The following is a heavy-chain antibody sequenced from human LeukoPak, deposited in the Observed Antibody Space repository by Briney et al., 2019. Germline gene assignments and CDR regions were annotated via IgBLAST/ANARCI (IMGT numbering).Heavy chain of an antibody. CDR3: AKDSCSGGSCYEDY. J-gene: IGHJ4*02. V-gene: IGHV3-23*01. CDR1: GFTFSSYS. D-gene: IGHD2-15*01. Sequence: GGSLRLSCAASGFTFSSYSMNWVRQAPGKGLEWVSGISGSGGSTYYADSVKGRFTISRDNSKKTLYLQMNSLTAKDTAVYYCAKDSCSGGSCYEDYWGQGTLVTVSP. CDR2: ISGSGGST.